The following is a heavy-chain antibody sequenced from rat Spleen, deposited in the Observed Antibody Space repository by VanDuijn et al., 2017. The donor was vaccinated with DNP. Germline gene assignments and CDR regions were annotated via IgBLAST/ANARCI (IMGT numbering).Heavy chain of an antibody. Sequence: QVQLKESGPGLVQPSQTLSLSCTVSGFSLTGSHVSWVRQPPGKGLEWITTISGGGSTYYNSALKSRLSISRDTSKSQVFLEMHSLQPEDTGTYYCTRHEYYFDYWGQGVMVTVSS. CDR1: GFSLTGSH. V-gene: IGHV2S12*01. CDR3: TRHEYYFDY. CDR2: ISGGGST. J-gene: IGHJ2*01.